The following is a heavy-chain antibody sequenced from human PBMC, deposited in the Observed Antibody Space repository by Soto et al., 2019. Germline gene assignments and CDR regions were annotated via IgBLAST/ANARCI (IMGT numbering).Heavy chain of an antibody. V-gene: IGHV1-3*01. D-gene: IGHD3-16*01. J-gene: IGHJ3*02. CDR3: ATMITFGGGAFDI. Sequence: ASVKVSCKASGYTFTSYAMHWVRQAPGQRLEWIGWINAGNGNTNYAQKFQGRVTITRDTSTSTAYMELSSLRSEDTAVYYCATMITFGGGAFDIWGQGTMVTVSS. CDR2: INAGNGNT. CDR1: GYTFTSYA.